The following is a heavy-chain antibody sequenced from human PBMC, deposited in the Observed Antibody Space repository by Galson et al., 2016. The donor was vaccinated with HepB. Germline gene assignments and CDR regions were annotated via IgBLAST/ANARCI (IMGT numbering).Heavy chain of an antibody. D-gene: IGHD3-10*01. CDR3: AREDAGSGRLDY. CDR2: VYHSGST. V-gene: IGHV4-4*02. CDR1: GDSISGRSW. Sequence: SETLSLTCTVSGDSISGRSWWTWVRQPPGRGLEWIGQVYHSGSTNYNPSLKSRDTISVDRSKHRVSLNLKSVTAADTAVYYCAREDAGSGRLDYWGQGTLVTVSS. J-gene: IGHJ4*02.